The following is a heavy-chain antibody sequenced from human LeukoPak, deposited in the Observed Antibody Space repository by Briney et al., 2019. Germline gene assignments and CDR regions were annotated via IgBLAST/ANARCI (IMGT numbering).Heavy chain of an antibody. Sequence: GASVKVSCKASGYTFTSYGISWVRQAPGQGLEWMGWISGYNGDTSYARKFQGRVTMTTDTSTSTAYMELRSLRSDDTAVYYCAREEGYYNSRGYCDYWGQGTLVTVSS. J-gene: IGHJ4*02. CDR3: AREEGYYNSRGYCDY. V-gene: IGHV1-18*01. CDR2: ISGYNGDT. D-gene: IGHD3-22*01. CDR1: GYTFTSYG.